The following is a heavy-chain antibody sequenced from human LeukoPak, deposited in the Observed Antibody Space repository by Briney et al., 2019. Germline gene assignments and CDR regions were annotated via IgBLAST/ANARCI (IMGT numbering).Heavy chain of an antibody. V-gene: IGHV3-30*18. CDR3: AKDAAVLLWFGELPADY. CDR2: ISYDGSNK. CDR1: GFTFSSYG. Sequence: GRSLRLSCAASGFTFSSYGMHWVRQAPGKGLEWVAVISYDGSNKYYADSVKGRFTISRDNSKNMLYLQMNSLRAEDTAVYYCAKDAAVLLWFGELPADYWGQGTLVTVSS. J-gene: IGHJ4*02. D-gene: IGHD3-10*01.